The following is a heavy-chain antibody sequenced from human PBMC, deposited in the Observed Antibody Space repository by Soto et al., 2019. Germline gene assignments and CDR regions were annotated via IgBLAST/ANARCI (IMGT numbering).Heavy chain of an antibody. D-gene: IGHD3-16*02. CDR3: TRQGLRLGELSFT. Sequence: EESLRLSCAASGFAFSGSAMHWVRQASGKGLEWVGRIRSKPNSYATAYAASVKGRFTISRDDSKNTAYLQMNSLKTEDTAVYYCTRQGLRLGELSFTWGQGTLVTVSS. CDR2: IRSKPNSYAT. J-gene: IGHJ4*02. V-gene: IGHV3-73*01. CDR1: GFAFSGSA.